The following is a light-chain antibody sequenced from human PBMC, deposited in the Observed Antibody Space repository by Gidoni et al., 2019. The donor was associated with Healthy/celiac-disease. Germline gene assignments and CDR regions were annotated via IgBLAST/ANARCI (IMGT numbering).Light chain of an antibody. CDR2: LGS. CDR3: MQALQTPMYT. V-gene: IGKV2-28*01. CDR1: QRLLHSNGYNY. Sequence: DLVMTQFPLSLPVPPGEPASISCRPSQRLLHSNGYNYWDWYQQKPGQSPQLLIYLGSNRASGIPDRFSGSGSGTDFTLKISRVEAEDVGVYYCMQALQTPMYTFGQGTKLEIK. J-gene: IGKJ2*01.